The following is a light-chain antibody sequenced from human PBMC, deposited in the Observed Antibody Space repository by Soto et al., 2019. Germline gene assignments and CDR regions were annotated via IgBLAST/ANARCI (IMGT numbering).Light chain of an antibody. CDR1: SSDIGTYNY. CDR3: SFFAGSNDRWV. J-gene: IGLJ3*02. Sequence: QSALTQPPSASGSPGQSITISCTGTSSDIGTYNYVSWYQQHPGKAPKLMIHEVSKRPSGVPDRFSGSKSGNTASLTVSGLQAEDEADYYCSFFAGSNDRWVFGGGTKVTVL. V-gene: IGLV2-8*01. CDR2: EVS.